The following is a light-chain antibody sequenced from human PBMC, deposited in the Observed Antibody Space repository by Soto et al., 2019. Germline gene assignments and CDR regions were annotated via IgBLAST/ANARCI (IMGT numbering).Light chain of an antibody. CDR3: SSYESLGILL. CDR1: GSDVGGYNY. V-gene: IGLV2-14*01. CDR2: EVT. J-gene: IGLJ2*01. Sequence: QSVLTQPASVSGSPGQSVTISCTGTGSDVGGYNYVSWFQQHPGKAPKLMIYEVTNRPSGVSNRFTGSKSGNTASLTISGLQAEDEADYYCSSYESLGILLFGGGTKLTVL.